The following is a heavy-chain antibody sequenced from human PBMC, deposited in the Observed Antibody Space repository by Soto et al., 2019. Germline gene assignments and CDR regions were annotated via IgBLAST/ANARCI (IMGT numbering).Heavy chain of an antibody. CDR1: GGTFSSYA. D-gene: IGHD2-15*01. CDR3: ASLNCSGGSCYYSDYYYGMDV. CDR2: IIPIFGTA. V-gene: IGHV1-69*01. J-gene: IGHJ6*02. Sequence: QVQLVQSGAEVKKPGSSVKVSCKASGGTFSSYAISWVRQAPGQGLEWMGGIIPIFGTANYAQKFQGRVTITADESTSTAYMELSSLRSEDTAVHYCASLNCSGGSCYYSDYYYGMDVWGQGTTVTVSS.